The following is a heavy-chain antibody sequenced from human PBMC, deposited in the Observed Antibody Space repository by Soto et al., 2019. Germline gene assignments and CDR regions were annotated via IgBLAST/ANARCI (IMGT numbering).Heavy chain of an antibody. CDR3: ARDITIFGVNWFDP. D-gene: IGHD3-3*01. J-gene: IGHJ5*02. CDR1: GCSISSGDYY. V-gene: IGHV4-30-4*01. Sequence: PSETLSLTCTVSGCSISSGDYYWSWIRQPPGKGLEWIGYIYYSGSTYYNPSLKSRVTISVDTSKNQFSLKLSSVTAADTAVYYCARDITIFGVNWFDPWGQGTLVTVSS. CDR2: IYYSGST.